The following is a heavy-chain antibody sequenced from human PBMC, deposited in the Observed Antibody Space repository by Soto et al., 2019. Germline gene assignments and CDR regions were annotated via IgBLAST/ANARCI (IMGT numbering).Heavy chain of an antibody. D-gene: IGHD1-26*01. CDR3: AIDPRGSFSFDY. V-gene: IGHV1-46*03. CDR1: GYTFTSYY. J-gene: IGHJ4*02. CDR2: INPSGGST. Sequence: ASVKVSCKASGYTFTSYYMHWVRQAPGQGLEWMGIINPSGGSTSYAQKFQGRVTLTRDTSTSTVYMELSSLRSEDTAVYYCAIDPRGSFSFDYWGQGTLVTVSS.